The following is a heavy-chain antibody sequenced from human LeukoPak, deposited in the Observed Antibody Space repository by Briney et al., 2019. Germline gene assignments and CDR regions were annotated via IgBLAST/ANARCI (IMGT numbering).Heavy chain of an antibody. CDR2: IYYSGST. CDR1: GGSISSYY. D-gene: IGHD6-13*01. CDR3: ARGTAAAGTFWLDP. Sequence: SETLSLTCTVSGGSISSYYWSWIRQPPGKGLEWIGYIYYSGSTNYNPSLKSRVPISVDTSKNQFSLKLSSVTAADTAVYYCARGTAAAGTFWLDPWGQGTLVTVSS. V-gene: IGHV4-59*01. J-gene: IGHJ5*02.